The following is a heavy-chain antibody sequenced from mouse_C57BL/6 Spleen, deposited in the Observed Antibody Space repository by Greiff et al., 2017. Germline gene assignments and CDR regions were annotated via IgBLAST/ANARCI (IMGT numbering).Heavy chain of an antibody. Sequence: VQLQQPGAELVRPGTSVKLSCKASGYTFTSYWMHWVKQRPGQGLEWIGVIDPSDSYTNYNQQFKGKATLTIDTSSSTAYMQLRSLTSEGSAVYDCARGGDDDRVYYSMDYWGQGTSVTVSS. D-gene: IGHD2-4*01. CDR3: ARGGDDDRVYYSMDY. J-gene: IGHJ4*01. V-gene: IGHV1-59*01. CDR1: GYTFTSYW. CDR2: IDPSDSYT.